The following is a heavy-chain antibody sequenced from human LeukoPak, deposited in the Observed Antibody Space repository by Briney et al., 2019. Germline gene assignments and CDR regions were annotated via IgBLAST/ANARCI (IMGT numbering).Heavy chain of an antibody. CDR2: ISGSGGST. J-gene: IGHJ6*03. D-gene: IGHD4-17*01. CDR3: ARKGYDYADYYMDV. V-gene: IGHV3-23*01. CDR1: GFTFSSYA. Sequence: GGSLRLSCAASGFTFSSYAMSWVRQAPGKGLEWVSAISGSGGSTYYADSVKGRFTISRDNSKNTLYLQMNSLRAEDTAVYYCARKGYDYADYYMDVWGKGTTVTVSS.